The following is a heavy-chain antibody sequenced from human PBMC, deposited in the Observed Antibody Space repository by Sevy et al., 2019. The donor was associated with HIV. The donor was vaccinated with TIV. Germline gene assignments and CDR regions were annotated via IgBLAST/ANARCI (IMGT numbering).Heavy chain of an antibody. J-gene: IGHJ4*02. CDR3: ASRVGIAAAGTSYDY. CDR2: IIPIFGTA. CDR1: GGTFSSYA. V-gene: IGHV1-69*13. Sequence: ASVKVSCKASGGTFSSYAISWVRQAPGQGLEWMGGIIPIFGTANYAQKFQGRVTITADESTSTAYMELSSLRSEDTAVYCCASRVGIAAAGTSYDYWGQGTLVTVSS. D-gene: IGHD6-13*01.